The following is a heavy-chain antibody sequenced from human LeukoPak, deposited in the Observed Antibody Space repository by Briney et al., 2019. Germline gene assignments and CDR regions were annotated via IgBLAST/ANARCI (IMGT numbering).Heavy chain of an antibody. V-gene: IGHV1-46*01. CDR2: IYPGDGST. CDR3: ARDQEGFDY. Sequence: ASVKVSCKASGYTFTSNYIHWVRQAPGQGLEWMGMIYPGDGSTSYAQKFQGRVTVTRDTSTSTVHMELSGLRSKDTAVYYCARDQEGFDYWGQGTLVTVSS. J-gene: IGHJ4*02. CDR1: GYTFTSNY.